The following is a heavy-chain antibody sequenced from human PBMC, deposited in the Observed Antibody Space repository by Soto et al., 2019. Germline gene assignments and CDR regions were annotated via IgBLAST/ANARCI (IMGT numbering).Heavy chain of an antibody. CDR3: ARGSYDSRDRHWSFDY. V-gene: IGHV4-4*02. J-gene: IGHJ4*02. CDR2: IYHSGST. CDR1: GGSISSSNW. D-gene: IGHD3-22*01. Sequence: SETLSLTCAVSGGSISSSNWWSWVRQPPGKGLEWIGEIYHSGSTNYNPSLKSRVTISVDKSKNQFSLKLSSVTAADTAVYYCARGSYDSRDRHWSFDYWGQGTLVTVSS.